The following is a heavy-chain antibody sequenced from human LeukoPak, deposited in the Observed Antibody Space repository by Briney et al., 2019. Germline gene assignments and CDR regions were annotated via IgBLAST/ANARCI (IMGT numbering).Heavy chain of an antibody. CDR1: GFTFGDYA. D-gene: IGHD2-2*01. V-gene: IGHV3-49*03. Sequence: GGSLRLSCTASGFTFGDYAMSWFRQAPGKGLEWVGFIRSKAYGGTTEYAASVKGRSTISRDDSKSIAYLQMNSLKTEDTAVYYCTRATAPLYCSSTSCQTDYYYYYGMDVWGQGTTVTVSS. J-gene: IGHJ6*02. CDR2: IRSKAYGGTT. CDR3: TRATAPLYCSSTSCQTDYYYYYGMDV.